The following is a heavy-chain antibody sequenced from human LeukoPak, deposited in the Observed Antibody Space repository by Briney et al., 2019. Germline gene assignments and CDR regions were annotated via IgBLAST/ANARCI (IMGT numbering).Heavy chain of an antibody. D-gene: IGHD6-13*01. CDR1: GFTFSSYA. V-gene: IGHV3-23*01. CDR2: ISGSGGST. CDR3: AKVPSIAAAVGDFDY. J-gene: IGHJ4*02. Sequence: GGSLRLSCAASGFTFSSYAMSWVRQAPGKGLAWVSAISGSGGSTYYADSVKGRFTISRDNSKNTLYLQMNSLRAEDTAVYYCAKVPSIAAAVGDFDYWGQGTLVTVSS.